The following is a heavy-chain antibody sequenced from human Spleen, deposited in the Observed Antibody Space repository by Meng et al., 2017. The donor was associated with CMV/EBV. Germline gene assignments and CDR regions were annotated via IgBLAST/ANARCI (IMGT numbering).Heavy chain of an antibody. V-gene: IGHV3-23*01. CDR1: GCTFSSFS. D-gene: IGHD5-18*01. J-gene: IGHJ4*02. CDR3: AKGAVDTAIVTAVDY. CDR2: ISTSAVGT. Sequence: SGCTFSSFSRSWVRQAPGKGLEWVSLISTSAVGTYYADSVKGRFTISRDNSKNTLFLQMNSLRVEDTGVYYCAKGAVDTAIVTAVDYWGQGTLVTVSS.